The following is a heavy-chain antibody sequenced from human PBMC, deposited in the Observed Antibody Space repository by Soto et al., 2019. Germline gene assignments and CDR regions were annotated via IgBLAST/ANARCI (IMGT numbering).Heavy chain of an antibody. Sequence: VQLLESGGGLVQPGGSLRLSCAASGFTFSSYAMSWVRHAPEKGLEWVSAISGSGDSTYYADSVKGRFTISRDNSKNTLYLQMNSLRAEDTAVYYCAKDRRTDTAMDWGQGTLVTVSS. D-gene: IGHD5-18*01. J-gene: IGHJ4*02. CDR1: GFTFSSYA. V-gene: IGHV3-23*01. CDR2: ISGSGDST. CDR3: AKDRRTDTAMD.